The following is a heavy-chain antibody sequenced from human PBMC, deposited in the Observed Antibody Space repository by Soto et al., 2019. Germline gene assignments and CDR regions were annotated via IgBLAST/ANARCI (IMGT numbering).Heavy chain of an antibody. D-gene: IGHD3-10*01. Sequence: QVQLVQSGAEVKKPGSSVKVSCKASGGTFSSYAISWVRQAPGHGLEWMGGIIPIFGTANYAQKFQGRVTITADESTSTAYMELSSLRYEDTAVYYCARVQRHTITMVRGPTLDWGQGTLVTVSS. CDR1: GGTFSSYA. CDR3: ARVQRHTITMVRGPTLD. J-gene: IGHJ4*02. CDR2: IIPIFGTA. V-gene: IGHV1-69*12.